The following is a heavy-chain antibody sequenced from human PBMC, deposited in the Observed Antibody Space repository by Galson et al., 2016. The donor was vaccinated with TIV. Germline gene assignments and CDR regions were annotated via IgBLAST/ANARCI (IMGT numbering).Heavy chain of an antibody. CDR1: GFTFRGYV. D-gene: IGHD1-26*01. Sequence: SLRLSCAATGFTFRGYVMSWVRQAPGKGLEWVSTVSPSGGFTYYADSVKGRFTISRDNSKYTLYLQMNALRAEDTAMYYCAKSGESGDYSWDGFDIWGQGTLVTVSS. V-gene: IGHV3-23*01. CDR3: AKSGESGDYSWDGFDI. J-gene: IGHJ4*02. CDR2: VSPSGGFT.